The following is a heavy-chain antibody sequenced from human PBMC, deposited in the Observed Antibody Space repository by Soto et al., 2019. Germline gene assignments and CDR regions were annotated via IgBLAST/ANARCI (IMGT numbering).Heavy chain of an antibody. V-gene: IGHV3-15*07. CDR1: GFTFSNAW. CDR3: TTKGLQPYYYYYYGMDV. Sequence: EVQLVESGGGLVKPGGSLRLSCAASGFTFSNAWMNWVRQAPGKGLEWVGRIKRKTDGGTTDYAAPVKGRFTISRDDSKNTLYLQMNSLKTEDTAVYYCTTKGLQPYYYYYYGMDVWGQGTTVTVSS. CDR2: IKRKTDGGTT. J-gene: IGHJ6*02. D-gene: IGHD4-4*01.